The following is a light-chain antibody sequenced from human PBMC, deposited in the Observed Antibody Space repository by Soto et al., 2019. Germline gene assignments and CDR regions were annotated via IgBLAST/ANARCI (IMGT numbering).Light chain of an antibody. CDR3: HQRAGWPPT. CDR2: DTF. Sequence: EIVLTQSPGTLSLSPGERATLSCRASQSVSTNYFGWFQQRPGQAPRLLIYDTFNRAAGIPDRFSGSGSGTDFTLTISSLEPEDFAVYYCHQRAGWPPTFGGGTKVDIK. CDR1: QSVSTNY. V-gene: IGKV3D-20*02. J-gene: IGKJ4*01.